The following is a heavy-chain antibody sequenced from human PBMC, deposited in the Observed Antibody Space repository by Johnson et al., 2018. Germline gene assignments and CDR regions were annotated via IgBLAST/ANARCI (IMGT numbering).Heavy chain of an antibody. CDR2: INHSGST. CDR1: GGSFSGYY. D-gene: IGHD6-13*01. CDR3: AGVMAAAGYYYYYYMDV. Sequence: QVQLQQWGAGLLKPSETLFLTCAVYGGSFSGYYWSWIRQPPGKGLEWIGEINHSGSTNYNPSLKSRVTISVDTSKNQFSLKLSSVTAADTAVDYCAGVMAAAGYYYYYYMDVGGKGTTVTVSS. J-gene: IGHJ6*03. V-gene: IGHV4-34*01.